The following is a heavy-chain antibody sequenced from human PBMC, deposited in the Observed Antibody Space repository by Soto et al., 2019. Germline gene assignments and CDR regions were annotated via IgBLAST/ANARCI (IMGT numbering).Heavy chain of an antibody. CDR3: ARGVYDFWSGYYTDYYGMDV. Sequence: SETLSLTCAVSGDSISSYYCMWIRQPPGKGLESIGYLYYGRSANYNPSLKSRVTLSVDTSTNQCSLTLSSMTAADTAVYYCARGVYDFWSGYYTDYYGMDVWGQGTTVTVS. V-gene: IGHV4-59*01. J-gene: IGHJ6*02. CDR2: LYYGRSA. D-gene: IGHD3-3*01. CDR1: GDSISSYY.